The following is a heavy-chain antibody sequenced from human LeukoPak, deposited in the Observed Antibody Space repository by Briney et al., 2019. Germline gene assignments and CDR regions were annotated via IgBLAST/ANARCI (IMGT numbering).Heavy chain of an antibody. CDR3: ARDLLTVGVWFDP. CDR1: GFTFSSYE. Sequence: GGSLRLSCAASGFTFSSYEMNWVRQAPGKGLEWVSYISSSGSTIYYADSVKGRFTISRDNANNSLYLQMNSLRAEDTAVYYCARDLLTVGVWFDPWGQGTLVTVSS. V-gene: IGHV3-48*03. D-gene: IGHD4-11*01. CDR2: ISSSGSTI. J-gene: IGHJ5*02.